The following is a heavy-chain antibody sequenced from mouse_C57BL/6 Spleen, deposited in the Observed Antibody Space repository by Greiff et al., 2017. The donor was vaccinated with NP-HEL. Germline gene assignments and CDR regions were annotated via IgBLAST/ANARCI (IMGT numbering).Heavy chain of an antibody. Sequence: VQLKQSGPELVKPGASVKISCKASGYSFTDYNMNWVKQSNGKSLEWIGVINPNYGTTSYNQKFKGKATLTVDQSSSTAYMQLNSLTSEDSAVYYCARSGYYGNYEDWYFDVWGTRTTVTVSS. CDR2: INPNYGTT. V-gene: IGHV1-39*01. J-gene: IGHJ1*03. CDR1: GYSFTDYN. D-gene: IGHD2-1*01. CDR3: ARSGYYGNYEDWYFDV.